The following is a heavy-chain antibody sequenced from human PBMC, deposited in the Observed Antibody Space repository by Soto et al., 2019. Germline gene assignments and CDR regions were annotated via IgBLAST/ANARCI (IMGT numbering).Heavy chain of an antibody. CDR1: GFTISDYY. V-gene: IGHV3-11*04. Sequence: QVQLVESGGGLVKPGGSLRLSCEASGFTISDYYMSWIRQAPGKGLEWVSYISSVGTTTYYADSMKGRFTISRDNAKNSLYLEMNSLRAEDTAVYYCARESEDLTSNFDYWGQGTLVTVSS. CDR2: ISSVGTTT. CDR3: ARESEDLTSNFDY. J-gene: IGHJ4*02.